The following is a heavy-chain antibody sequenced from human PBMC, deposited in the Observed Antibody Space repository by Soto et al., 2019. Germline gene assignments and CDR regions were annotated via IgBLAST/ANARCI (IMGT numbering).Heavy chain of an antibody. V-gene: IGHV4-30-4*01. CDR1: GGSIRSGDYY. CDR2: IYYSGST. CDR3: SRDAGGGGAFDI. D-gene: IGHD3-16*01. J-gene: IGHJ3*02. Sequence: TLSFTCTVSGGSIRSGDYYWSWIRQPPGKGLERIRYIYYSGSTYYNPFLKSRFTISIDTSKNQFSLKVISVTSADTAVYYCSRDAGGGGAFDILCLGTIVTVSS.